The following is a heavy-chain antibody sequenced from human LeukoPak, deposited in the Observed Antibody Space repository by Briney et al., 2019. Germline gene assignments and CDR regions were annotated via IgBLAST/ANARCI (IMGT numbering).Heavy chain of an antibody. CDR1: GFTFSSYG. D-gene: IGHD6-13*01. V-gene: IGHV3-33*01. Sequence: GGSLRLSCAASGFTFSSYGMHWVRQAPGKGLEWVAVIWYDGSNKFYADSVKGRFTISRDNSKNTLYLQMNSLRAEDTAVYYCAREYSAGWLDSWGQGTLVTVSS. CDR2: IWYDGSNK. J-gene: IGHJ5*01. CDR3: AREYSAGWLDS.